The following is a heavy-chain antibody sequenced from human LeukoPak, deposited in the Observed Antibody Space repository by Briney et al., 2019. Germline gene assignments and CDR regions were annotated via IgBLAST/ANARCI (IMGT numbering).Heavy chain of an antibody. J-gene: IGHJ6*02. CDR2: IYYSGSS. D-gene: IGHD2-15*01. V-gene: IGHV4-59*01. CDR1: GGSISGYY. CDR3: ARTRYCSGGSCYYGMDV. Sequence: SETLSLTCTVSGGSISGYYWSWIRQSPGKGLEWIGYIYYSGSSSYNPSLKSRVTMSVDTSKNQFSLRLNSVTAADTAVYYCARTRYCSGGSCYYGMDVWGQGTTVTVSS.